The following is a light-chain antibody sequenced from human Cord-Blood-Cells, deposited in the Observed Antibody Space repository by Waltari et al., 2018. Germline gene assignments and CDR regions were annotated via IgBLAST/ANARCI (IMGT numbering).Light chain of an antibody. J-gene: IGKJ5*01. CDR3: QQYGSSPT. CDR1: QSVSSSY. CDR2: GAS. Sequence: EIVLTQSPGTLSLSPGARATLSCRASQSVSSSYLAWYQQKPGHAPRLLIYGASSRATGIPDRFSGSGYGTDFTLTISRLEPEDFAVYYCQQYGSSPTFGQGTRLEIK. V-gene: IGKV3-20*01.